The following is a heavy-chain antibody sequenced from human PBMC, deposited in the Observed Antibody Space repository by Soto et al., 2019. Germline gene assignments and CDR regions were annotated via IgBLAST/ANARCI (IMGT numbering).Heavy chain of an antibody. CDR2: ISGSGGTT. V-gene: IGHV3-23*01. J-gene: IGHJ6*02. Sequence: GGSVRLSCVASGFTFENYAMSWVRQAPGKVLEWVSAISGSGGTTYYSDSVKGRFTISRDNSKNTVYLQMNDLRVEDAAEYFCAKDSWAIFGVPAGEYYAMDVWGQGTTVTVSS. CDR1: GFTFENYA. D-gene: IGHD3-3*01. CDR3: AKDSWAIFGVPAGEYYAMDV.